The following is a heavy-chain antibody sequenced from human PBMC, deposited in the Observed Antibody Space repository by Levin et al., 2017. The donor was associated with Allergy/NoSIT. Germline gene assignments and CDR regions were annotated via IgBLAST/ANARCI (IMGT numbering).Heavy chain of an antibody. J-gene: IGHJ3*02. V-gene: IGHV3-7*01. D-gene: IGHD2-2*02. CDR1: GFTFSSYW. Sequence: GGSLRLSCAASGFTFSSYWMNWVRQAPGKGLEWVANIKEDGSEKNYVDSVKGRFTISRDNAKTSLYLQMNSLRAEDTAVYYCARDRWYCSSTSCYSPDSFDSWGQGIMVTVSS. CDR3: ARDRWYCSSTSCYSPDSFDS. CDR2: IKEDGSEK.